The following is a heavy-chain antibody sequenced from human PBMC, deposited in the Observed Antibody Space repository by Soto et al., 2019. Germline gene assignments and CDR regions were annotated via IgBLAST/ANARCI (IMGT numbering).Heavy chain of an antibody. CDR3: ANIVVVVAATSGAFDI. J-gene: IGHJ3*02. V-gene: IGHV3-23*01. CDR2: ISGSGGST. D-gene: IGHD2-15*01. CDR1: GFTFSSYA. Sequence: EVQLLESGGGLVQPGGSLRLSCAASGFTFSSYAMSWVRQAPRKGLEWVSAISGSGGSTYYADSVKGRFTISRDNSKNTLYLQMNSLRAEDTAVYYCANIVVVVAATSGAFDIWGQGTMVTVSS.